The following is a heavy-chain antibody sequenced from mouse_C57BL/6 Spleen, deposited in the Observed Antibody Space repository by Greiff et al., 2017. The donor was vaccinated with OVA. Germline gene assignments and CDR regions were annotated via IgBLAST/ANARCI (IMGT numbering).Heavy chain of an antibody. CDR3: ARSGSSYNFAY. CDR1: GYTFTSYW. J-gene: IGHJ3*01. CDR2: IHPNSGST. D-gene: IGHD1-1*01. Sequence: VQLQQPGAELVKPGASVKLSCKASGYTFTSYWMHWVKQRPGQGLEWIGMIHPNSGSTNYNEKFKSKATLTVDKSSSTAYMQLSSLTSEDSAVYYCARSGSSYNFAYWGQGTLVTVSA. V-gene: IGHV1-64*01.